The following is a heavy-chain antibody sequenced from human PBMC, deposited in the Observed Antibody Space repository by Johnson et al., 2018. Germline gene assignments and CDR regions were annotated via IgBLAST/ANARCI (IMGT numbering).Heavy chain of an antibody. CDR3: AREDGYFYGMAV. CDR2: ISYSAGST. Sequence: VQLQESGGGLVQPGGSLRLSGAASGFTFSSYAMSWLRQAPGKGLQWVSSISYSAGSTYYADSGKGRFTISRDNAKNSLYLQMNSRRAEDTAVYYCAREDGYFYGMAVWGPGTTVTVSS. D-gene: IGHD5-24*01. V-gene: IGHV3-23*01. J-gene: IGHJ6*02. CDR1: GFTFSSYA.